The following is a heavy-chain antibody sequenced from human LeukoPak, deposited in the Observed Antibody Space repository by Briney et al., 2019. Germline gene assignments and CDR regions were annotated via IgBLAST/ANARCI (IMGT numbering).Heavy chain of an antibody. CDR1: GYTFTSYG. D-gene: IGHD1-14*01. Sequence: ASVKDSCKASGYTFTSYGISWVRQAPGQGLEWMGWISAYNGNTNYAQKLQGRVTMTTDTSTSTAYMELSRLRSDDTAVYYCARDLGYHPNWFDPWGQGTLVTVSS. CDR3: ARDLGYHPNWFDP. J-gene: IGHJ5*02. CDR2: ISAYNGNT. V-gene: IGHV1-18*01.